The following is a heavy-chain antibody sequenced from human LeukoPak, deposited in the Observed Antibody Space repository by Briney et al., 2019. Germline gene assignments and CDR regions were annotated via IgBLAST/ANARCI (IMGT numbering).Heavy chain of an antibody. J-gene: IGHJ4*02. CDR3: AKKRTAENYFDY. CDR1: GFTFSSYG. V-gene: IGHV3-30*02. D-gene: IGHD1/OR15-1a*01. Sequence: GGSLRLSCAASGFTFSSYGMHWVRQAPGKGLEWVAFVRYDGSNKYYADSVKGRFTISRDNSKNTLYLQMNSLRPEDTAVYYCAKKRTAENYFDYWGQGTLVTVSS. CDR2: VRYDGSNK.